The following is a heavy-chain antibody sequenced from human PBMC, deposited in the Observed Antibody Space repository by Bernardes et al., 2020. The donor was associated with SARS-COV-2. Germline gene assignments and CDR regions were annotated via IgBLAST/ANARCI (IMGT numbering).Heavy chain of an antibody. Sequence: GSSLKVFCAASGFTFRDYTMHWVRQAPGKGLEWVAVIWHDGSREYYVDSVKGRFAISRDNSNNTLYLQMNNLRVEDTALYRCATEDGEWLESWGQGTLVTVSS. V-gene: IGHV3-33*01. J-gene: IGHJ5*01. CDR3: ATEDGEWLES. CDR1: GFTFRDYT. D-gene: IGHD4-17*01. CDR2: IWHDGSRE.